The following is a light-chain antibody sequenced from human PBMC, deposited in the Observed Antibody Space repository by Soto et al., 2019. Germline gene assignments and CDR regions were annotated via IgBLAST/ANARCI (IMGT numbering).Light chain of an antibody. J-gene: IGKJ1*01. V-gene: IGKV3-20*01. CDR3: QQYGTSPWT. CDR1: QSVASAY. Sequence: EIVLTQSPGTLSLSPGETATLSCRASQSVASAYLAWYQHRPGQAPRLLIYGASSRATGIADRITGSGSGTDFTLTINRLEPEDFAVYYCQQYGTSPWTFGQGTKVEIK. CDR2: GAS.